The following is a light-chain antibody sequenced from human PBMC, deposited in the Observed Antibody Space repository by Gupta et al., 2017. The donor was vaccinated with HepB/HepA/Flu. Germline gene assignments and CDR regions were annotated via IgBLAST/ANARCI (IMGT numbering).Light chain of an antibody. CDR1: QSVRNNW. CDR3: HQEGSSPRT. Sequence: EIVLTQLAGTLSLSPGERATLSCRASQSVRNNWLAWYRQKPGQTPKLLIYGESTRSTGIPDRFSGSGSATDFFLTISRLEPEDFAVYYCHQEGSSPRTFGQGTKVEIK. J-gene: IGKJ1*01. CDR2: GES. V-gene: IGKV3-20*01.